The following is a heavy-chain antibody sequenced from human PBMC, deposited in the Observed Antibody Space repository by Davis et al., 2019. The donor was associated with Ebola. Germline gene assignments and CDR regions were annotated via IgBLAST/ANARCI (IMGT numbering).Heavy chain of an antibody. J-gene: IGHJ4*02. CDR1: GGSISSHY. D-gene: IGHD7-27*01. CDR3: GRDPTLGTFEY. CDR2: IYYSGTT. Sequence: ASLRLSCTVSGGSISSHYWSWIRQPPGKGLEWIGSIYYSGTTNYNPSLKSRVTMSVDTSKNQFSLKLSSVTAGDTAVYYWGRDPTLGTFEYWGKGTRV. V-gene: IGHV4-59*11.